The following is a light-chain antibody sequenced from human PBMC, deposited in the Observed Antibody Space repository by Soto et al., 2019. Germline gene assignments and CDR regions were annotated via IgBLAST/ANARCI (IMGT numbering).Light chain of an antibody. CDR3: NSYTITSTYV. Sequence: QSALTQPASVSGSPGQSITISCTGTSSDVGGYNYVSWYQHHPGKAPKLMIYDVSNRPSGVSDRFSASKSGNTASLTISGLQADDEADYYCNSYTITSTYVFGTGTKLTVL. CDR2: DVS. V-gene: IGLV2-14*03. CDR1: SSDVGGYNY. J-gene: IGLJ1*01.